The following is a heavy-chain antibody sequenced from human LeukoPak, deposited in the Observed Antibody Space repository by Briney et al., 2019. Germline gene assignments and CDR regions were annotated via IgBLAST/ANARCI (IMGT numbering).Heavy chain of an antibody. D-gene: IGHD3-10*01. CDR1: GFTFSSYA. CDR2: ISGSGGST. CDR3: ANLWFGELLYYYFDY. V-gene: IGHV3-23*01. Sequence: GGYLRLSCAASGFTFSSYAMSWVRQAPGKGLEWVSAISGSGGSTYYADSVKGRFTISRDNSKNTLYLQMNSLRAEDTAVYYCANLWFGELLYYYFDYWGQGTLVTVSS. J-gene: IGHJ4*02.